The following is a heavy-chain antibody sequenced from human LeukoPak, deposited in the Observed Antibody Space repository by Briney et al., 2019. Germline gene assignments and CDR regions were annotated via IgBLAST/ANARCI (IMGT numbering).Heavy chain of an antibody. CDR1: GFTLSSYA. D-gene: IGHD4-23*01. CDR2: ISYDGSNT. V-gene: IGHV3-30*04. J-gene: IGHJ4*02. CDR3: ARDTVGGCFDY. Sequence: GGSLRLSCAVSGFTLSSYAMHWVRQAPGKGPEWVAVISYDGSNTDYADSVKGRFSISRDSSKNTLYLQLNSLRSEDTAVYYCARDTVGGCFDYWGQGTLVTVSS.